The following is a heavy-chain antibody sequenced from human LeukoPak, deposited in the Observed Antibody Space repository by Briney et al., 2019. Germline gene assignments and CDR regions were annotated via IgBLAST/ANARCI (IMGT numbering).Heavy chain of an antibody. CDR2: MCYDGKT. CDR3: ARRKVGADYIDY. J-gene: IGHJ4*02. CDR1: GGSVGISPYC. Sequence: SETLSLTCSVSGGSVGISPYCWDWLRQPPGKGLEWIGGMCYDGKTYYSASLESRVTVSVDMSENQFSLNLHSVTAADTAVYFCARRKVGADYIDYWGQGALVTVSS. V-gene: IGHV4-39*01.